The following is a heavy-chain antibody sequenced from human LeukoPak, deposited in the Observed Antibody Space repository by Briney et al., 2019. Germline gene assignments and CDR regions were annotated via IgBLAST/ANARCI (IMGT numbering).Heavy chain of an antibody. V-gene: IGHV1-18*01. Sequence: AASVKVSCKASGYTFTSYGISWVRQAPGQGLEWMGWISAYNGNTNYAQKLQGRVTMTTDTSTSTAYMELRSLRSDDTAVYYCARDRSESYDNAFDIWGQGTMVTVSS. D-gene: IGHD1-26*01. CDR2: ISAYNGNT. CDR3: ARDRSESYDNAFDI. J-gene: IGHJ3*02. CDR1: GYTFTSYG.